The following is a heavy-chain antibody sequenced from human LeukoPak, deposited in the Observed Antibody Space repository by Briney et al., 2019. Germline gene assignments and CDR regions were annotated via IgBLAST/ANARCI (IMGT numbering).Heavy chain of an antibody. J-gene: IGHJ5*02. CDR1: GGSISSYY. CDR2: IYYSGST. Sequence: SETLSLTCTVSGGSISSYYWSWIRQPPGKGLEWIGYIYYSGSTNYNPSLKSRVTISVDTSKNQFSLKLSSVTAADTAVYYCARVSDYGDYENWFDPWGQRTLVTVSS. D-gene: IGHD4-17*01. CDR3: ARVSDYGDYENWFDP. V-gene: IGHV4-59*01.